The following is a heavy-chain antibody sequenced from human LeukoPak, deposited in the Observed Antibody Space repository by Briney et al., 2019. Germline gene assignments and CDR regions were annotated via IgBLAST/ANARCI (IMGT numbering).Heavy chain of an antibody. J-gene: IGHJ5*02. CDR1: GYTFTSYD. D-gene: IGHD3-10*01. CDR3: ARVPLSLGSGSFDP. CDR2: MNPNSGNT. V-gene: IGHV1-8*01. Sequence: EASVTVSCKASGYTFTSYDINWVRQAPGQGLEWMGWMNPNSGNTGYAQKFQGRVTMTRNTSISTAYMELSSLRSEDTAVYYCARVPLSLGSGSFDPWGQGTLVTVSA.